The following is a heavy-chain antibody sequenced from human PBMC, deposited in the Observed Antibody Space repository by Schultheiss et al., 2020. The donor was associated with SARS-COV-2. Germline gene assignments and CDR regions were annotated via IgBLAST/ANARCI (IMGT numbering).Heavy chain of an antibody. Sequence: GESLKISCAASGFTFSSYGMHWVRQAPGKGLEWVAVISYDGSNQYYADSVKGRFTISRDNSKNTLYLQMNSLRAEDTAIYYCAKRNYYYYHMDVWGKGTTVTVSS. CDR3: AKRNYYYYHMDV. V-gene: IGHV3-30*12. J-gene: IGHJ6*03. CDR2: ISYDGSNQ. CDR1: GFTFSSYG.